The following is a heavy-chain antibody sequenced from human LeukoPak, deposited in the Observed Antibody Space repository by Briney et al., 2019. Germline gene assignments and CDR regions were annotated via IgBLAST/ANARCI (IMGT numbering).Heavy chain of an antibody. D-gene: IGHD3-22*01. V-gene: IGHV4-38-2*02. Sequence: PSETLSLTCTVSGYSISSGYYWGWIRQPPGKGLEWIGSIYHSGSTYYNPSLKSRVTISVDTPKNQFSLKLSSVTAADTAVYYCARVFSSGYYYGGYFDYWGQGTLVTVSS. CDR1: GYSISSGYY. J-gene: IGHJ4*02. CDR2: IYHSGST. CDR3: ARVFSSGYYYGGYFDY.